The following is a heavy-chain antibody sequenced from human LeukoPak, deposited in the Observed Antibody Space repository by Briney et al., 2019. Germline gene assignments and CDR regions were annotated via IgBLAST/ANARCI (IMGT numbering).Heavy chain of an antibody. D-gene: IGHD4-23*01. V-gene: IGHV4-34*01. CDR2: INHSGST. Sequence: SETLSLTCAVYGGSFSGYYWSWIRQPPGKGLEWIGEINHSGSTNYNPSLKSRVTISVDTSKNQFSLKLSSVTAADTAVYYCASTYGGNLRGGPGTIDYWGQGTLVTVSS. J-gene: IGHJ4*02. CDR3: ASTYGGNLRGGPGTIDY. CDR1: GGSFSGYY.